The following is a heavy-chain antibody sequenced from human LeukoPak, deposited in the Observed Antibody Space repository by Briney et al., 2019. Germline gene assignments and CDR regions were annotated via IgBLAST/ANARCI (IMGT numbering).Heavy chain of an antibody. V-gene: IGHV1-69*13. CDR1: GGTFSSYA. J-gene: IGHJ4*02. Sequence: GASVKVSCKASGGTFSSYAISWVRQAPGQGLEWMGGIIPIFGTANYAQKFQGRVTITADESTSTAYMELSSLRSEDTAVYYCARTPFKDGSGSFDYWGQGTLVTVSS. CDR3: ARTPFKDGSGSFDY. D-gene: IGHD3-10*01. CDR2: IIPIFGTA.